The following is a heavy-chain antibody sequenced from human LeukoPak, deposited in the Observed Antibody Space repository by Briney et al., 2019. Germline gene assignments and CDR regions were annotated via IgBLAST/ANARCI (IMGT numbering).Heavy chain of an antibody. D-gene: IGHD6-19*01. CDR3: ARGSSGWYWGPDY. J-gene: IGHJ4*02. CDR1: GYTFSNYE. V-gene: IGHV1-8*01. Sequence: ASVKVSCKASGYTFSNYEINWVRQATGQGLEWMGWMNSNSGNTGYAQRFQGRLTMTRDTSTSTAYMELSSLRSEDTAVYYCARGSSGWYWGPDYWGQGTLVTVSS. CDR2: MNSNSGNT.